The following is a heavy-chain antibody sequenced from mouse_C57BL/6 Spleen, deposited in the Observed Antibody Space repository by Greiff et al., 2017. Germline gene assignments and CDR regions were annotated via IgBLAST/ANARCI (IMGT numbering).Heavy chain of an antibody. CDR1: GYTFTSYW. Sequence: QVQLQQPGAELVKPGASVKMSCKASGYTFTSYWITWVKQRPGQGLEWIGDIYPGSGSTNYNEKFKSKATLTVDPSSSTAYMQLSSLTSEDSAVYYCARVTTVVAAYYYAMDYWGQGTSVTVSS. D-gene: IGHD1-1*01. V-gene: IGHV1-55*01. J-gene: IGHJ4*01. CDR3: ARVTTVVAAYYYAMDY. CDR2: IYPGSGST.